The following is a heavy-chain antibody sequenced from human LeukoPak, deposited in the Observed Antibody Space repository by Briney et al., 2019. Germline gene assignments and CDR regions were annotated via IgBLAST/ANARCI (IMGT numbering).Heavy chain of an antibody. Sequence: PGGSLRLSCAASRFTFSSYSMNWVRQAPGKGLEWVSSISASGDTTYYVDSVKGRFTISRDNSKRMLYLQMNSLRAEDTAVYYCTTDLNVWGSPGAFDIWGQGTMVTVSS. CDR2: ISASGDTT. J-gene: IGHJ3*02. V-gene: IGHV3-23*01. CDR3: TTDLNVWGSPGAFDI. D-gene: IGHD3-16*01. CDR1: RFTFSSYS.